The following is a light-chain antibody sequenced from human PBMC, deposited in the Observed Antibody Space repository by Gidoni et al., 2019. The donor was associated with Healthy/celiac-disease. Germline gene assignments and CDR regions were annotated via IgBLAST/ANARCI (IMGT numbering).Light chain of an antibody. Sequence: QSVLTQPPSVSAAPGQQGTISCSGSSSNIGNNYVSWYQQLPGTAPKLLIYDNNKRPSGIPDRFSGSKSGTSATLGITGLQTGDEADYYCGTWDSSLSVYVVFGGGTKLTVL. J-gene: IGLJ2*01. CDR1: SSNIGNNY. CDR3: GTWDSSLSVYVV. V-gene: IGLV1-51*01. CDR2: DNN.